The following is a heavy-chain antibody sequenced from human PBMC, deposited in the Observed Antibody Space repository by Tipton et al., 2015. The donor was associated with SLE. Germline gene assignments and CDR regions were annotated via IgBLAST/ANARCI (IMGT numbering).Heavy chain of an antibody. V-gene: IGHV4-34*01. CDR3: ATRGYSYGYYWYFDL. D-gene: IGHD5-18*01. J-gene: IGHJ2*01. CDR1: GGSFSGYY. CDR2: INHSGST. Sequence: LRLSCAVYGGSFSGYYWSWIRQPPGKGLEWIGEINHSGSTYYNPSLKSRVTISVDTSKNQFSLKLSSVTAADTAVYYCATRGYSYGYYWYFDLWGRGTLLTVSS.